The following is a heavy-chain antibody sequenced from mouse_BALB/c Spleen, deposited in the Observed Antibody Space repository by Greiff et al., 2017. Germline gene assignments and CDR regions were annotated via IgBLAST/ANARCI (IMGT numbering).Heavy chain of an antibody. D-gene: IGHD1-1*01. CDR3: ARDYGSSFDY. CDR2: IDPANGNT. J-gene: IGHJ2*01. V-gene: IGHV14-3*02. CDR1: GFNIKDTY. Sequence: DVKLQESGAELVKPGASVKLSCTASGFNIKDTYMHWVKQRPEQGLEWIGRIDPANGNTKYDPKFQGKATITADTSSNTAYLQLSSLTSEDTAVYYCARDYGSSFDYWGQGTTLTVSS.